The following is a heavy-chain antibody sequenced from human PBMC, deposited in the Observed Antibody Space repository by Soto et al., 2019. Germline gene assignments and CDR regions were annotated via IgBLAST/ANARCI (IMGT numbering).Heavy chain of an antibody. Sequence: RASVKVSCKASGYTFTSYGISWVRQAPGQGLEWMGWISAYSGNTNYAQKLQGRVTMTTDTSTSTAYMELRSLRSDDTAVYYCARVGFDSSSSVNDAFDIWGQGTMVTVSS. CDR2: ISAYSGNT. J-gene: IGHJ3*02. V-gene: IGHV1-18*04. D-gene: IGHD6-6*01. CDR3: ARVGFDSSSSVNDAFDI. CDR1: GYTFTSYG.